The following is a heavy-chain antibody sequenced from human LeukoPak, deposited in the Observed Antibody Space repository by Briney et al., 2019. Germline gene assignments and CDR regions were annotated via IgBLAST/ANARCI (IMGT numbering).Heavy chain of an antibody. D-gene: IGHD3-10*01. CDR3: AKEVHPYDSGTYYFDY. V-gene: IGHV3-30*02. CDR1: GFTFSSYG. J-gene: IGHJ4*02. Sequence: GGSPRLSCVGSGFTFSSYGMHWVRQAAGKGLEWVAFIRHDGSNEYYADSVKGRFTVSRDNSKNTLFLQMNSLRVEEMAVHYCAKEVHPYDSGTYYFDYWGRGTLVTVSS. CDR2: IRHDGSNE.